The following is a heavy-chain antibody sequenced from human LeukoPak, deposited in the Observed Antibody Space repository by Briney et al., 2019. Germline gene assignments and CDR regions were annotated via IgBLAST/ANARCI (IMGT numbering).Heavy chain of an antibody. CDR2: INTDGSST. CDR1: GFTFSSYW. V-gene: IGHV3-74*01. CDR3: AREYSSSWYPLYYFDY. Sequence: GGSLRLSCAASGFTFSSYWMHWVRQAPGKGLVWVSRINTDGSSTSYADSVKGRFTISRDSAKNTLYVQMNSLRVEDTAVYYCAREYSSSWYPLYYFDYWGQGTLVTVSS. J-gene: IGHJ4*02. D-gene: IGHD6-13*01.